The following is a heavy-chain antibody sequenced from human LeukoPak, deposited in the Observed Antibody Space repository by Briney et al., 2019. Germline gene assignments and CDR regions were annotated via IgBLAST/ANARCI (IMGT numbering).Heavy chain of an antibody. Sequence: GRSLRLSCEASGFTFSSNNIHWVRQAPGKGLEWVAAISSDGNNKWYAVAVKGRFTISRDNSKNTVYLQMNSLRAEDTAVYYCAKDFYDNSGSRYDYWGQGTLVTVSS. D-gene: IGHD3-22*01. CDR2: ISSDGNNK. V-gene: IGHV3-30-3*01. J-gene: IGHJ4*02. CDR3: AKDFYDNSGSRYDY. CDR1: GFTFSSNN.